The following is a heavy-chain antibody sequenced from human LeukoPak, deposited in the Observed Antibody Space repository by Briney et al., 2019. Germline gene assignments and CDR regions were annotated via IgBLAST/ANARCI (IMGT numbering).Heavy chain of an antibody. Sequence: PSETLSLTCAVYGGSFSGYYWSWIRQPPGKGLEWIGEINHSGSTNYNPSLKSRVTISVDTSKNQFSLKLSSVTAADTAVYYCARESTRITIFGVVIPDAFDIWGQGTMVTVSS. CDR2: INHSGST. V-gene: IGHV4-34*01. J-gene: IGHJ3*02. CDR3: ARESTRITIFGVVIPDAFDI. CDR1: GGSFSGYY. D-gene: IGHD3-3*01.